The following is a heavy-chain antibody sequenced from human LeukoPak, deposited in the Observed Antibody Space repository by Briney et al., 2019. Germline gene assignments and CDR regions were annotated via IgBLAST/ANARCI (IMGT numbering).Heavy chain of an antibody. CDR2: IIPIFGTA. J-gene: IGHJ4*02. V-gene: IGHV1-69*05. Sequence: GASVKVSCKASGGTFSSYAISWVRQAPGQGLEWMGRIIPIFGTANYAQKFQGRVTTTTDESTSTAYMELSSLRSEDTAVYYCASGYGDYVELSSYFDYWGQGTLVTVSS. CDR3: ASGYGDYVELSSYFDY. CDR1: GGTFSSYA. D-gene: IGHD4-17*01.